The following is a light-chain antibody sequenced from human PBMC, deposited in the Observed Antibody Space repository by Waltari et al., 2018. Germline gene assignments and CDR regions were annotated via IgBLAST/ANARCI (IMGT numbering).Light chain of an antibody. V-gene: IGKV4-1*01. CDR1: QSVFYRSDKKNY. Sequence: DIVMTQSPDSLAVSLGERATIDCKSSQSVFYRSDKKNYLAWYQHRPGQPPKVLFYWASTRESGVPGRFSASGSGTDFTLTINNLQAEDVAVYYCQQYYRSRTFGQGTKVEIK. CDR3: QQYYRSRT. CDR2: WAS. J-gene: IGKJ1*01.